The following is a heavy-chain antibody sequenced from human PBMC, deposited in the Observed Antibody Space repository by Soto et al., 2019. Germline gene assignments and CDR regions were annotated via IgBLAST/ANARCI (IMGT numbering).Heavy chain of an antibody. CDR2: IYYSGST. D-gene: IGHD2-2*01. CDR3: AGSVLGYCSSTSCGFDY. V-gene: IGHV4-59*08. CDR1: GCSFSYYY. Sequence: PSDNLTLTYTVSGCSFSYYYWGWIRQPPGNGLEWIGYIYYSGSTNYNPSLKSRVTISVDTSKNQFSLKLSSVTAADTAVYYCAGSVLGYCSSTSCGFDYWGQGTLVTVSS. J-gene: IGHJ4*02.